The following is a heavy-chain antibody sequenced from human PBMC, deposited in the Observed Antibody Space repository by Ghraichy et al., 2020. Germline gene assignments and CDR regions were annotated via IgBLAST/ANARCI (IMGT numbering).Heavy chain of an antibody. CDR2: ISGSGGST. D-gene: IGHD5-18*01. V-gene: IGHV3-23*01. Sequence: GGSLRLSCAASGFTFSSYAMSWVRQAPGKGLEWVSAISGSGGSTYYTDSVKGRFTISRDNSKNTLYLQMNSLRAEDTAVYYCAKDRIQLWEAWFDPWGQGTLVTVSS. J-gene: IGHJ5*02. CDR3: AKDRIQLWEAWFDP. CDR1: GFTFSSYA.